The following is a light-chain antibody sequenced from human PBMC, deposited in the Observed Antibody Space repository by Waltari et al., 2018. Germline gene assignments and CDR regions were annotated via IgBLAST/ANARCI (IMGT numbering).Light chain of an antibody. CDR3: AAWDDSLTVV. J-gene: IGLJ2*01. CDR2: RNN. Sequence: QSVLTQPPPASGTPGQRVTISCSGSTSNIGSNYLYWYQQFPGTAPKLLIYRNNQRPSGVPDRFSASKSGTSASLAISGLRSEDEADYYCAAWDDSLTVVFGGGTKLTVL. V-gene: IGLV1-47*01. CDR1: TSNIGSNY.